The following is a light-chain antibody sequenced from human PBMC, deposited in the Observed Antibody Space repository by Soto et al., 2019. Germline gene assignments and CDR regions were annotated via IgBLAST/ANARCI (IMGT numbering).Light chain of an antibody. CDR3: QQYNGFGSWT. V-gene: IGKV1-5*03. Sequence: DIQMTQSPSTLSASAGDRVSITCRASQSISSPMAWYQQEPWKAPRLLIYETSTLQRGVPSRLSGSASGTEFTLTISSLQPDDVATYYCQQYNGFGSWTFGQGTKVEIK. CDR2: ETS. J-gene: IGKJ1*01. CDR1: QSISSP.